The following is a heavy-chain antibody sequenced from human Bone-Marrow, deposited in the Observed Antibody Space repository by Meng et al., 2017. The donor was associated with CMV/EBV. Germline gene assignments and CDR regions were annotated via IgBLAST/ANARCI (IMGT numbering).Heavy chain of an antibody. Sequence: QVPVGQSGAEVKKLGASVTVYCKAFGYTFTGYYMHWVRQAPGQGLEWMGWINPNSGGTNYAQKLQGRVTMTTDTSTSTAYMELRSLRSDDPAVYYCARDTVLDYWGQGTLVTVSS. J-gene: IGHJ4*02. D-gene: IGHD4-11*01. CDR3: ARDTVLDY. V-gene: IGHV1-2*02. CDR1: GYTFTGYY. CDR2: INPNSGGT.